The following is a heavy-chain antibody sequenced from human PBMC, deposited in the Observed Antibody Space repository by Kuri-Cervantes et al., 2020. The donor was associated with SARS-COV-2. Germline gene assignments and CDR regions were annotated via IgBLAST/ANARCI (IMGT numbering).Heavy chain of an antibody. V-gene: IGHV5-51*01. CDR2: IYPGGSDT. J-gene: IGHJ4*02. D-gene: IGHD3-10*02. CDR3: ARPETAYYVGY. CDR1: GYSFTSYW. Sequence: GGSLRLSCKGSGYSFTSYWIGWVRQMPGKGLEWMGSIYPGGSDTRYSPSFQGQVTISADKSISTAYLQWSSLKASDTAMYFCARPETAYYVGYWGQGTLVTVSS.